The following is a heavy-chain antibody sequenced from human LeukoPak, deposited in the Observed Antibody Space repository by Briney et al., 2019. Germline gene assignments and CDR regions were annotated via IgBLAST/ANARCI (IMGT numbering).Heavy chain of an antibody. CDR1: GNTLTEFS. CDR3: ATAGDDVGSVMIWDF. J-gene: IGHJ4*02. CDR2: FDPEDGKT. D-gene: IGHD3/OR15-3a*01. Sequence: ASVKVSCKLSGNTLTEFSMHWVRQAPGKGLEWMGGFDPEDGKTIYAQKFQGRVTMTEDTSTDTAYMELSSLRSEDTAVYYCATAGDDVGSVMIWDFWGQGTLVTVSS. V-gene: IGHV1-24*01.